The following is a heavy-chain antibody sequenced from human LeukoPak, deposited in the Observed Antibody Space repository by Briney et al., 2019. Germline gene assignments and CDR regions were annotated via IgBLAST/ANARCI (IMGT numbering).Heavy chain of an antibody. D-gene: IGHD1-26*01. Sequence: GGTLRLSCAASGFTFSTYGMSWVRQAPGKGLEWVSGISGSGGSRFYTDSVKGRFTISRDNSKNTLYLQMNSLRAEDTAVYYCAKLREWELPDLFDYWGQGTLVTVSS. CDR1: GFTFSTYG. CDR2: ISGSGGSR. CDR3: AKLREWELPDLFDY. V-gene: IGHV3-23*01. J-gene: IGHJ4*02.